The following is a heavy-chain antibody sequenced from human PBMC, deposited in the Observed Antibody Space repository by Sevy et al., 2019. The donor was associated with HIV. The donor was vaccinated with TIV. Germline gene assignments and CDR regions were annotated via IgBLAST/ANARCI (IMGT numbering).Heavy chain of an antibody. D-gene: IGHD5-18*01. V-gene: IGHV3-23*01. CDR3: AKLGGYSYGPPWY. J-gene: IGHJ4*02. CDR2: ISGSGGST. CDR1: RFTFSSYA. Sequence: GGSLRLSCAASRFTFSSYAMSWVRQAPGKGLEWVSAISGSGGSTYYSDSVKGRFTISRDNSKNTLYLQMNSLRAEDTAVYYCAKLGGYSYGPPWYWGQGTLVTVSS.